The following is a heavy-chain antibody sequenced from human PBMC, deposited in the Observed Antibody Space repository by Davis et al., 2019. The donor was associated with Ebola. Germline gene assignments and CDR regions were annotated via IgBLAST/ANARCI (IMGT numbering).Heavy chain of an antibody. CDR2: IYSGGRT. D-gene: IGHD1-26*01. CDR1: GVTFRNYV. V-gene: IGHV3-66*04. J-gene: IGHJ4*02. CDR3: AKQGGATLGDFDY. Sequence: GESLKISCAVSGVTFRNYVMSWVRQAPGKGLEWVSVIYSGGRTNYADSVKGRFTISRDNSKNTLYLQMNSLRAEDTAVYYCAKQGGATLGDFDYWGQGTLVTVSS.